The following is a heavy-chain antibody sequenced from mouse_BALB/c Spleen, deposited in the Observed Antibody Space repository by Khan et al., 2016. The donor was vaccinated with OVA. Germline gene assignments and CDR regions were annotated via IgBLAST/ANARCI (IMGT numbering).Heavy chain of an antibody. Sequence: EVQLQESGAELVKPGASVKLSCTASGFNIKDTYMHWVKQRPEQGLEWIGRIDPANGNTKYDPKFPGQATITADTSSNTAYLQISSLTSEDTAFYYCARNGIYYYAMDYWGQGTSVTVSS. D-gene: IGHD2-1*01. CDR2: IDPANGNT. CDR1: GFNIKDTY. J-gene: IGHJ4*01. CDR3: ARNGIYYYAMDY. V-gene: IGHV14-3*02.